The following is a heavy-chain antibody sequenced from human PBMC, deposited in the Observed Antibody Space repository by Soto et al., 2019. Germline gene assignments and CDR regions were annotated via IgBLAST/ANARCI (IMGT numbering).Heavy chain of an antibody. Sequence: GGSLRLSCAASGFTVSNNYMSWVRQAPGKGLEWDSIIYSVGSTYYADSVKGRFTISRDNSKNTLYLQMNSLRAEDTAVYYCARSLPAGWEIRGGALDSWGQGTLVTVSS. V-gene: IGHV3-53*01. J-gene: IGHJ4*02. CDR1: GFTVSNNY. CDR2: IYSVGST. D-gene: IGHD1-26*01. CDR3: ARSLPAGWEIRGGALDS.